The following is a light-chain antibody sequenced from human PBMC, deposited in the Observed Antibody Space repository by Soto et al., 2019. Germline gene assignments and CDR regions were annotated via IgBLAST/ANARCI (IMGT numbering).Light chain of an antibody. CDR1: QSVSSTF. Sequence: EIVLTQSPGSLSLSPGERATLSCRASQSVSSTFFAWYQQRPGQAPRLLMYGASSRATGIPERFRGSGSGTDVTVTISRLETEDFAVYYCQQFDSSVTFGQGTKVEIK. V-gene: IGKV3-20*01. J-gene: IGKJ1*01. CDR3: QQFDSSVT. CDR2: GAS.